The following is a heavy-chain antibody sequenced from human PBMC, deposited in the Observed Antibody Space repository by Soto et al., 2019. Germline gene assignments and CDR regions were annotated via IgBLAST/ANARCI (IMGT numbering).Heavy chain of an antibody. Sequence: SVKVSCKVSGYTLTELSMHWVRQAPGKGLEWMGGFDPEDGETIYAQKFQGRVTMTEDTSTDTAYMELSSLGSEDTAVYYCATVTTLYYYGSGSYYSYGMDVWG. D-gene: IGHD3-10*01. CDR1: GYTLTELS. V-gene: IGHV1-24*01. J-gene: IGHJ6*02. CDR2: FDPEDGET. CDR3: ATVTTLYYYGSGSYYSYGMDV.